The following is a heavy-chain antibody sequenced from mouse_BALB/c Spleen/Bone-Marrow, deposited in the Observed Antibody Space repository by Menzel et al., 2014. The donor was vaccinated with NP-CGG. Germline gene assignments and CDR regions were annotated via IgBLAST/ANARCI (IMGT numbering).Heavy chain of an antibody. CDR2: SRNKAKHYTT. J-gene: IGHJ3*01. CDR1: GFTFSDFY. CDR3: ARDVGYGNYFVY. Sequence: EVYLVESGGGLVQPGDSLRLSCAPSGFTFSDFYMEWVRQPPGKRLEWIAASRNKAKHYTTEYSASVKGRFIVSRDTSQSILYLQMNALRAEDTAIYYCARDVGYGNYFVYWGQGTLVTVSA. D-gene: IGHD2-10*02. V-gene: IGHV7-1*02.